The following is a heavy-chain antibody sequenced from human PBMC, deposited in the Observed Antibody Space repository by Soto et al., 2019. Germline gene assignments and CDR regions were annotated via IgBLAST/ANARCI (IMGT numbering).Heavy chain of an antibody. Sequence: ASVKVSCKASGYTFTGYYMHWVRQAPGQGLEWMGWINPNSGGTNYAQKFQGWVTMTRDTSISTAYMELSRLRSDDTAVYYCARADSYYYDSSYYFDYWGQGTLVTVSS. D-gene: IGHD3-22*01. V-gene: IGHV1-2*04. J-gene: IGHJ4*02. CDR3: ARADSYYYDSSYYFDY. CDR1: GYTFTGYY. CDR2: INPNSGGT.